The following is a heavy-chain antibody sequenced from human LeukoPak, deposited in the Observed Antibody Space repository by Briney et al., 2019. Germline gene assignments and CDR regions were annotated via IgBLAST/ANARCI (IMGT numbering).Heavy chain of an antibody. D-gene: IGHD1-1*01. Sequence: GKSLKISCKVSGYSFTTYWIAWVRQMPGKGLEWKGIIYPGDSDTRYSPSFQGQVTISADKSISTAYLQWSSLKASDTAMYYCARPGPTVRYFDYWGQGTLVTVSS. V-gene: IGHV5-51*01. CDR1: GYSFTTYW. J-gene: IGHJ4*02. CDR2: IYPGDSDT. CDR3: ARPGPTVRYFDY.